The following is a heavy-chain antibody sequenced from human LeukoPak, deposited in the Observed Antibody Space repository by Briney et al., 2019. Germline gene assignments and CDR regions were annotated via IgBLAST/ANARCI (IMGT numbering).Heavy chain of an antibody. Sequence: GGSLRLSCAASGITFSSYTMHWVRQAPGRGLEWVALISYDGNKKYYVDSVKGRFTISRDNAKNSLYLQMNSLRAEDTAVYYCASAGLGAIGPFDYWGQGTLVTVSS. CDR2: ISYDGNKK. V-gene: IGHV3-30*04. CDR1: GITFSSYT. D-gene: IGHD1-26*01. J-gene: IGHJ4*02. CDR3: ASAGLGAIGPFDY.